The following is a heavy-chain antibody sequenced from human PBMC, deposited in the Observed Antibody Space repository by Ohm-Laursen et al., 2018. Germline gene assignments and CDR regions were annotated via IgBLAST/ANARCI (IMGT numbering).Heavy chain of an antibody. D-gene: IGHD3-22*01. CDR1: GYTFTGYY. Sequence: SVKVFCKASGYTFTGYYIHWVRQAPGQGLEWMGWINPNSGGTNYAQKFQGRVSMTRDTSISTAYMELSRLRSDDTAVYYCARGRTMIPEFWGQGTLVTVSS. CDR2: INPNSGGT. CDR3: ARGRTMIPEF. J-gene: IGHJ4*02. V-gene: IGHV1-2*02.